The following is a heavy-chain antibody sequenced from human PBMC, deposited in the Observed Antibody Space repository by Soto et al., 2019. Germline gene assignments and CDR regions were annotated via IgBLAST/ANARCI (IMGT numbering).Heavy chain of an antibody. J-gene: IGHJ5*02. V-gene: IGHV1-8*01. CDR1: GYTFTSYD. CDR3: ARVPPYYDILTGSGDNWFDP. D-gene: IGHD3-9*01. Sequence: ASVKVSCKASGYTFTSYDINWVRQATGQGLEWMGWMNPNSGNTGYAQKFQGRVTMTRNTSISTAYMELSSLRSEDTAVYYCARVPPYYDILTGSGDNWFDPWGQGTLVTVSS. CDR2: MNPNSGNT.